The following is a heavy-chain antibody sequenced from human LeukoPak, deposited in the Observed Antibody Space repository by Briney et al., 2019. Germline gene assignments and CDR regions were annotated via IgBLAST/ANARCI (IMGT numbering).Heavy chain of an antibody. CDR1: GFTFSSYW. Sequence: PVGSLRLSCTASGFTFSSYWMSWVRQAPGKGLEWVANIKQDGSERYYVDSVKGRFPISRDNAKTSLYLQMNSLRAEDPAVYYCARGRFGESSGLLLYYWGQGTLVTVSS. V-gene: IGHV3-7*01. D-gene: IGHD3-10*01. CDR2: IKQDGSER. J-gene: IGHJ4*02. CDR3: ARGRFGESSGLLLYY.